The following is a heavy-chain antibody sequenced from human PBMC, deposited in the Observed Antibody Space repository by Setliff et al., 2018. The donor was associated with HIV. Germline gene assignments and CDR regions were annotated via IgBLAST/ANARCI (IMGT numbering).Heavy chain of an antibody. D-gene: IGHD4-17*01. V-gene: IGHV4-34*01. CDR1: GGSFSGYY. Sequence: PSETLSLTCAVYGGSFSGYYWSWIRQPPGKGLEWIGEVTHSGRTNYNPSLVSRVTTSVDTSKKQYSLRLTSVTAADTAVYYCARAPCPYGDYNWFDPWGQGTPVTVSS. J-gene: IGHJ5*02. CDR2: VTHSGRT. CDR3: ARAPCPYGDYNWFDP.